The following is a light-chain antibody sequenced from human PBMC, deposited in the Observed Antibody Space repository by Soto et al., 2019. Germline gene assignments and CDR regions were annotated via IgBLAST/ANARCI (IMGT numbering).Light chain of an antibody. V-gene: IGKV4-1*01. CDR1: QSVLYSSNNKNY. CDR3: QQCYSTPRT. J-gene: IGKJ1*01. CDR2: WAS. Sequence: DIVMTQSPDSLAVSLGERATINCKSSQSVLYSSNNKNYLAWYQQKPGQPPKLLIYWASTRESGVPDRFTGSGSETDFTLTISSLQAEDVAVYYCQQCYSTPRTFGQGTKVEIK.